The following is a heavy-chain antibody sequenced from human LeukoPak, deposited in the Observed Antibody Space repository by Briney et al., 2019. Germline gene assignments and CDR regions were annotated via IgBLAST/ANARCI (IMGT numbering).Heavy chain of an antibody. D-gene: IGHD6-19*01. CDR2: MNPNSGNT. CDR1: GYTFTSYD. J-gene: IGHJ4*02. CDR3: ARIYSSGWYSGDY. V-gene: IGHV1-8*01. Sequence: ASVKVSCKASGYTFTSYDINWVRQATGQGLEWMGWMNPNSGNTGYAQKFQGRVTMTRDTSTSTVYMELSSLRSEDTAVYYCARIYSSGWYSGDYWGQGTLVTVSS.